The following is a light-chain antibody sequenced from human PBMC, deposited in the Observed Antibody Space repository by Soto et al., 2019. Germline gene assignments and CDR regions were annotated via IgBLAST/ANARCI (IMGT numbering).Light chain of an antibody. CDR1: LTITSW. CDR3: QQAKSFPVT. CDR2: DAS. J-gene: IGKJ5*01. V-gene: IGKV1-12*01. Sequence: HLTQNQYSVSASVGDRVIITCRASLTITSWVAWYQQVPGKAPKLLIYDASILQTGVPSRFSGSGSGTDFTLTINSLQPEDFATYYCQQAKSFPVTFGQGTRLEI.